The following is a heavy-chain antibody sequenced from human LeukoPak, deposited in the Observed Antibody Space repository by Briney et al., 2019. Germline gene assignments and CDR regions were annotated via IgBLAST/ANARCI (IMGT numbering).Heavy chain of an antibody. CDR1: GGSFSGYY. J-gene: IGHJ4*02. CDR2: INHSGST. Sequence: SETLSLTCAVYGGSFSGYYWSWIRQPPGKGLEWIGEINHSGSTNYNPSLKSRVTISADTSMNQFSLKLSSVTAADTAVYYCARRGGGNGALDYWGQGTLVTVSS. CDR3: ARRGGGNGALDY. D-gene: IGHD2-15*01. V-gene: IGHV4-34*01.